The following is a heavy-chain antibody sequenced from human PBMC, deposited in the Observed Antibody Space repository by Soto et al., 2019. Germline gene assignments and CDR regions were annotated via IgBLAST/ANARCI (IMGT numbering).Heavy chain of an antibody. D-gene: IGHD1-7*01. J-gene: IGHJ5*02. CDR1: GFTFSSYS. V-gene: IGHV3-21*01. CDR2: ISSSSSYI. CDR3: ARDRYNWNYAGWFDP. Sequence: GSLRLSCAASGFTFSSYSMNWVRQAPGKGLEWVSSISSSSSYIYYADSVKGRFTISRDNAKNSLYLQMNSLRAEDTAVYYCARDRYNWNYAGWFDPWGQGTLVTVSS.